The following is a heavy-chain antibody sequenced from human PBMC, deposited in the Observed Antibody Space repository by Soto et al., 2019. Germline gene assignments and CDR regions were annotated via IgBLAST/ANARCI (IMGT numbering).Heavy chain of an antibody. CDR2: IYPADSDT. CDR1: GYSFTNYQ. V-gene: IGHV5-51*01. CDR3: ARRAAHGFHY. J-gene: IGHJ4*02. Sequence: GESLKISCKASGYSFTNYQIGWVRQMPGKGLEWMGIIYPADSDTRYSPSFQGQVTISADKSISTAFLQWSSLKASDTATYYCARRAAHGFHYWGQGTLVTVSS. D-gene: IGHD6-13*01.